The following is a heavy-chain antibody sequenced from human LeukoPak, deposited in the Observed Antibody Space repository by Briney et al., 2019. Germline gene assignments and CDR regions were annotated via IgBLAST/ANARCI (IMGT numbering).Heavy chain of an antibody. CDR1: CGSISGYY. D-gene: IGHD3-10*01. Sequence: SETLTLTCSVSCGSISGYYWSWIRQPPGKGLEWIGYIYNSGSSNYNPSLMSRVTISVETSKNQFSLKLSSVTAADTAVYYCARHYYGSGSWNWFDPWGQGTLVTVSS. J-gene: IGHJ5*02. V-gene: IGHV4-59*08. CDR2: IYNSGSS. CDR3: ARHYYGSGSWNWFDP.